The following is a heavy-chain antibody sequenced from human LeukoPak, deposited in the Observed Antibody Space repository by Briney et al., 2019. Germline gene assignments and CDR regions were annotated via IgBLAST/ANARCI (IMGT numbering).Heavy chain of an antibody. D-gene: IGHD2-2*01. CDR3: AGRDIVVVPAARFDP. CDR2: IGDTGRDT. Sequence: GGSLRLSCAASGFTFSSSAMSWVRQAPGKGLEWVSLIGDTGRDTYYTDSVKGRFTISRDNSKNTLYVQMNSLRVEDTAVYYCAGRDIVVVPAARFDPWGQGTLVTVSS. J-gene: IGHJ5*02. CDR1: GFTFSSSA. V-gene: IGHV3-23*01.